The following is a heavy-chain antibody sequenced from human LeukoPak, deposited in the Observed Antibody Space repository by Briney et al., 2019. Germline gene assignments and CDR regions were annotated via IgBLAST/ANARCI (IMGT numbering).Heavy chain of an antibody. J-gene: IGHJ5*02. D-gene: IGHD3-3*01. CDR1: GGSISSGGYY. Sequence: PSETLSLTCTVSGGSISSGGYYWIWIRQHPGKGLEWIGYTYYSGSTCYNPSLKSRVTISVDTSKNQLSLNLSSVTAADTAVYYCARGKGTFYSSDPVYDFWSGYLDGNNWFDPWGQGTLVTVSS. CDR3: ARGKGTFYSSDPVYDFWSGYLDGNNWFDP. CDR2: TYYSGST. V-gene: IGHV4-31*03.